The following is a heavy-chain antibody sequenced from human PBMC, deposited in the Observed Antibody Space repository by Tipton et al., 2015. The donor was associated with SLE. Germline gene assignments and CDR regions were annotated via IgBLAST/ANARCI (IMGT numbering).Heavy chain of an antibody. CDR3: ARGRSYYGMDV. CDR2: INHSGST. V-gene: IGHV4-34*01. Sequence: TLSLTCAVYGGSFSGYYWSWIRQPPGKGLEWIGEINHSGSTNYNPSLKSRVTISVDTSKNQFSLKLSSVTAADTAVYYCARGRSYYGMDVWGQGTTVTVSS. J-gene: IGHJ6*02. CDR1: GGSFSGYY.